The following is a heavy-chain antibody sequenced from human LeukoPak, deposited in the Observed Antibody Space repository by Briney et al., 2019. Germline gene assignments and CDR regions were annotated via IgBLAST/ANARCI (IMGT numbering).Heavy chain of an antibody. Sequence: GGSLRLSCAASGFTFSSYAMSWVRQAPGKGLEWVSTISGSGGSTYYADSVKGRFTISRDNSKNTLYLQMTSLRAEDTAVYYCAKAPEIAVAGTGYFDYWGQGTLVTVSS. CDR1: GFTFSSYA. V-gene: IGHV3-23*01. D-gene: IGHD6-19*01. CDR3: AKAPEIAVAGTGYFDY. J-gene: IGHJ4*02. CDR2: ISGSGGST.